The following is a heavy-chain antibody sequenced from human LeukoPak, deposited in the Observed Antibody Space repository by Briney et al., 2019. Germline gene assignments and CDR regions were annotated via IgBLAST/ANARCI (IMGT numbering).Heavy chain of an antibody. V-gene: IGHV1-69*13. J-gene: IGHJ4*02. CDR1: GGTFNSYA. CDR3: ARHSGYHSTMYLDY. CDR2: ITAIFRTT. Sequence: ASVKVSCKTSGGTFNSYAISWVRQAPGQGLEWMGGITAIFRTTNYAQKFQGRVTITADESMSTVYMELSSLRSEDTAVYYCARHSGYHSTMYLDYWGXGTLVTVSS. D-gene: IGHD3-22*01.